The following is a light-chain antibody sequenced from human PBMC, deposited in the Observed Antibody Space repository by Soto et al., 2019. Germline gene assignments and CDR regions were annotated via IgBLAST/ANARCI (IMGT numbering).Light chain of an antibody. CDR1: RSNIGAGDV. V-gene: IGLV1-40*01. J-gene: IGLJ3*02. CDR3: HSFDSSLTGWG. CDR2: ANI. Sequence: QSVLTQPPSVSGAPGQRVTISCTGSRSNIGAGDVVHWYQQLPGTAPKLLIYANINRPSGVPDRFSGSNSGNSASLAITGLQAEDEADYYCHSFDSSLTGWGFGGGTKLTVL.